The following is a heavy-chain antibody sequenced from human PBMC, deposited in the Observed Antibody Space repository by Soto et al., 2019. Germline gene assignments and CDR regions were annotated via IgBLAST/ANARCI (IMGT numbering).Heavy chain of an antibody. Sequence: GGSLRLSCAASGFTFSSYGMHWVRQAPGKGLEWVAVISYDGSNKYYADSVKGRFTISRDNSKNTLYLQMNSLRAEDTAVYYCAKDVVVGATTGLGDYYYYYGMDVWGQGTTVTVS. V-gene: IGHV3-30*18. J-gene: IGHJ6*02. CDR2: ISYDGSNK. D-gene: IGHD1-26*01. CDR1: GFTFSSYG. CDR3: AKDVVVGATTGLGDYYYYYGMDV.